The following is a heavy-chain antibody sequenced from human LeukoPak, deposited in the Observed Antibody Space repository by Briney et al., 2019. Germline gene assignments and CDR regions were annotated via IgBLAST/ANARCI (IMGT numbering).Heavy chain of an antibody. CDR1: GFTFDDYA. CDR2: ICWNSGSI. J-gene: IGHJ4*02. CDR3: AKDLIGLPSGEDY. D-gene: IGHD2-21*01. Sequence: GRSLRLSCAVSGFTFDDYAMHWVRQAPGKGLEWVSGICWNSGSIGYADSVKGRFTISRDNAKNSLYLQMNSLRAEDTALYYCAKDLIGLPSGEDYWGQGTLVTVSS. V-gene: IGHV3-9*01.